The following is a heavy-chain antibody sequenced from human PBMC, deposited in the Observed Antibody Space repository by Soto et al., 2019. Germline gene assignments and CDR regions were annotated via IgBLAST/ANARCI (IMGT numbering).Heavy chain of an antibody. V-gene: IGHV4-39*01. D-gene: IGHD3-22*01. CDR3: ARKGRSSGCPNWFAP. Sequence: SETLSLTCNVSGASISSSTYYWGWIRQPPGKGLEWIGSIYYGGDTYYNPSLRSRVTISVDTSKNQFSLKLSSVAAADTAVYYCARKGRSSGCPNWFAPWGQGTLVTVSS. CDR2: IYYGGDT. J-gene: IGHJ5*02. CDR1: GASISSSTYY.